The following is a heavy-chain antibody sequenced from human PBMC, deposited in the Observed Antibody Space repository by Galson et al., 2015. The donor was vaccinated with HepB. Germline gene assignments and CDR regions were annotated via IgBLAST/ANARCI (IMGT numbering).Heavy chain of an antibody. CDR1: GFTFSSYA. CDR2: ISYDGNNK. CDR3: ARTHYSDHPWGWFDP. V-gene: IGHV3-30-3*01. D-gene: IGHD4-17*01. J-gene: IGHJ5*02. Sequence: SLRLSCAASGFTFSSYAMHWVRQAPGKGLEWVAVISYDGNNKYYADSVKGRFTISRDNSKNTLYLQMNSLRAEDTAVYYCARTHYSDHPWGWFDPWGQGTLVTVSS.